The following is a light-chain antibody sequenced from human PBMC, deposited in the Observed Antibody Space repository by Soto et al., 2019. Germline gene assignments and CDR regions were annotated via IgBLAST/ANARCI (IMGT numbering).Light chain of an antibody. CDR2: KAS. V-gene: IGKV1-5*03. J-gene: IGKJ1*01. CDR3: QQYKSYSRT. Sequence: DIQMTQSPSSLSASVGETVTITCRASQNIMTYVSWWLAWYQQKPGKAPKLLIYKASSLESGVPSRFSGSGSGTEFTLTISNLQPDDFANYYCQQYKSYSRTFGQGTKWIS. CDR1: QNIMTYVSWW.